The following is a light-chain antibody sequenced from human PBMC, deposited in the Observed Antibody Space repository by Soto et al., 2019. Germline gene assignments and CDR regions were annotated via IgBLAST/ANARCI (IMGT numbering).Light chain of an antibody. CDR3: QQYGTSPPT. Sequence: EIVLTQSPGTLSLSPGERATLSCRASQSVSRSYLAWYQQRPGQSPSLLIYGASSRATGIPDRFSGSGSGTDFTLTISRLEPEDFAVYYCQQYGTSPPTFGPGTKVDIK. V-gene: IGKV3-20*01. J-gene: IGKJ3*01. CDR2: GAS. CDR1: QSVSRSY.